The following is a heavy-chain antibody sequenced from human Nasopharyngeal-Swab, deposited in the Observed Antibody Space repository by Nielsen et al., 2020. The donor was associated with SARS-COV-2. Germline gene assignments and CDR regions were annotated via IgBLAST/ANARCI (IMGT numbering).Heavy chain of an antibody. J-gene: IGHJ3*02. CDR3: ARDDSSPHVGAFDI. CDR1: GFTFSSYE. D-gene: IGHD3-22*01. CDR2: ISSSGSTI. V-gene: IGHV3-48*03. Sequence: GESLQISCAASGFTFSSYEMNWVRQAPGKGLEWVSYISSSGSTIYYADSVKGRFTISRDNAKNSLYLQMSSLRAEDTAVYYCARDDSSPHVGAFDIWGQGTMVTVSS.